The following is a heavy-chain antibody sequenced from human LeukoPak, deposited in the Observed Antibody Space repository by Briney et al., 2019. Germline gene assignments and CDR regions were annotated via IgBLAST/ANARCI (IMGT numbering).Heavy chain of an antibody. J-gene: IGHJ6*02. V-gene: IGHV3-7*03. CDR3: VRSMDV. Sequence: GGSLRLSCEASGFTFSSYWMHWVRQAPGKGLEWVANIKQDGSEKYYVDSVKGRFTISRDNAKNSLFLQMNSLRAGDTAVYYCVRSMDVWGQGTTVTVSS. CDR2: IKQDGSEK. CDR1: GFTFSSYW.